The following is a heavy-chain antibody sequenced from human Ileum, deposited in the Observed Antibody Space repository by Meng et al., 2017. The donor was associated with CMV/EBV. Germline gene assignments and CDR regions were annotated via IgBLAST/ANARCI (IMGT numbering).Heavy chain of an antibody. Sequence: SETLSLTCTVSGDSVSGGNYYWSWIRQSPGKGLEWIGFIYYNGATNYNPSLMSRLTMSTDTSRNPFSLKLTSVTTADTAVYYCARAVEYNWNYGTGDYWGRGTLVTVSS. D-gene: IGHD1-7*01. J-gene: IGHJ4*02. CDR2: IYYNGAT. CDR3: ARAVEYNWNYGTGDY. V-gene: IGHV4-61*01. CDR1: GDSVSGGNYY.